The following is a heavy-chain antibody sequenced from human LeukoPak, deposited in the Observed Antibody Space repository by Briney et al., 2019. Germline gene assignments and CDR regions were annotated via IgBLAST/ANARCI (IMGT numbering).Heavy chain of an antibody. J-gene: IGHJ4*02. V-gene: IGHV4-34*01. Sequence: PSETLSRTCAVYGGSFSGYYWSWIRQPPGKGLEWIGEINHSGSTNYNPSLKSRVTISVDTSKNQFSLKLSSVTAADTAVYYCARGRLRAALDYWGQGTLVTVSS. CDR3: ARGRLRAALDY. D-gene: IGHD3-16*01. CDR2: INHSGST. CDR1: GGSFSGYY.